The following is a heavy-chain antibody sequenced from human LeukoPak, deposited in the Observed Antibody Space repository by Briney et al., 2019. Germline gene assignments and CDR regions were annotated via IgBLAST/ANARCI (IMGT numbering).Heavy chain of an antibody. CDR2: IIPIFGTA. J-gene: IGHJ4*02. V-gene: IGHV1-69*13. CDR1: GGTFSSYA. Sequence: GASVKVSCKASGGTFSSYAISWVRQAPGQGLEWMGGIIPIFGTANYAQKFQGRVTITADESTSTAYMELSSLRSEDTAVYYCARDKGYSGSYSSPFDYWGQGTLDTVSS. CDR3: ARDKGYSGSYSSPFDY. D-gene: IGHD1-26*01.